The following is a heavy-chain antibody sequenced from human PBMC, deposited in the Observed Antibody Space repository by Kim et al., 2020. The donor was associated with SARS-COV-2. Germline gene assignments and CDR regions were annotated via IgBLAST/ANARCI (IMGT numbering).Heavy chain of an antibody. CDR2: INGDGRST. Sequence: GGSLRLSCEASGFTFSSYWMHWVRQAPGKGPVWVARINGDGRSTNYADYAEGRFTISRDNAKNTLYLQMNSLRAEDTAVYYCASGGYASTPGEWGQGTMVTVSP. D-gene: IGHD2-15*01. J-gene: IGHJ3*01. CDR3: ASGGYASTPGE. CDR1: GFTFSSYW. V-gene: IGHV3-74*01.